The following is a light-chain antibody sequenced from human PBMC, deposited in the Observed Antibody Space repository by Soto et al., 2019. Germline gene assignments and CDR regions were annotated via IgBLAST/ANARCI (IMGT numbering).Light chain of an antibody. CDR3: VLYIGSGIWV. V-gene: IGLV8-61*01. CDR1: SGSVSTKYY. J-gene: IGLJ3*02. CDR2: STN. Sequence: QTVVTQEPSFSVSPGGTVTLTFGLSSGSVSTKYYPSWYQQTPRQAPRTLIYSTNTRSSGVPDRFSGSILGNKAALTITGAQAYYESDYYCVLYIGSGIWVFGGGTKLTLL.